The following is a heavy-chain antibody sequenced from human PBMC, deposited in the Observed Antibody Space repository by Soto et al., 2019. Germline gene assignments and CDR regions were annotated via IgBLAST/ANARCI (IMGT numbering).Heavy chain of an antibody. CDR2: ISSSSAYI. CDR3: ARGHYDLYDYFDY. D-gene: IGHD3-3*01. CDR1: GFTFSYYT. J-gene: IGHJ4*02. Sequence: GGSLRLSCAASGFTFSYYTMNWVRQAPGKGLEWVSSISSSSAYIYYADSVKGRFTVSRDNAKISLYLQMDSLRAEDTAVYYCARGHYDLYDYFDYWGRGTLVTVSS. V-gene: IGHV3-21*01.